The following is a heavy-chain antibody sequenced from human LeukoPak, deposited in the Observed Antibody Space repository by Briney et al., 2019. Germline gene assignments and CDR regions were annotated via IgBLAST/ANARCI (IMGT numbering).Heavy chain of an antibody. CDR1: GYSISSGYY. V-gene: IGHV4-38-2*02. CDR2: IYHSGTT. J-gene: IGHJ5*02. Sequence: PSETLSLTCTVSGYSISSGYYWGWSRQPPGKGLEWIGSIYHSGTTYYNPSLKSRVTISVDTSKNQFSLKLSSVTAADTAVYYCARVKGRLSWFDPWGQGTLFTVSS. CDR3: ARVKGRLSWFDP.